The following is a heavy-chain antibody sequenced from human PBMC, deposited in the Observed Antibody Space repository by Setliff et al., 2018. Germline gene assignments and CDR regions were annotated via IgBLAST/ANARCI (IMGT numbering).Heavy chain of an antibody. D-gene: IGHD3-22*01. Sequence: ASVKVSCKASGYSFTSYAMNWVRQAPAQGLEWMGWINTNTGNPTYAQGFTGRFVFSLDTSVSTAYLQISSLKAEDTAVYYCAKSPPGYYDSSGWHQRNYYMDVWGKGTTDTVSS. CDR3: AKSPPGYYDSSGWHQRNYYMDV. J-gene: IGHJ6*03. CDR1: GYSFTSYA. CDR2: INTNTGNP. V-gene: IGHV7-4-1*02.